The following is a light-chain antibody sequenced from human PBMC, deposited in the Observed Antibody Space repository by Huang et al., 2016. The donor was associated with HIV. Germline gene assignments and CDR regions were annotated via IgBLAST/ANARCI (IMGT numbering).Light chain of an antibody. CDR2: DAS. CDR1: QDITDA. CDR3: QQFKNYPLT. V-gene: IGKV1D-13*01. Sequence: AIQLTQSPSFLSASVGDRVTITCRASQDITDALAWYQQKPGKPPKVLIYDASSLESGVPSRFSGSGSGADFTLTISSLQPGDFATYYCQQFKNYPLTFGGGTKVEVK. J-gene: IGKJ4*01.